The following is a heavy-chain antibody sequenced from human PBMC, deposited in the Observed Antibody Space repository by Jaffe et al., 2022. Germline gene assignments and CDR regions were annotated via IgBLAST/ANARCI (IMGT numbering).Heavy chain of an antibody. D-gene: IGHD7-27*01. V-gene: IGHV3-74*01. Sequence: EVQLVESGGGLVQPGGSLRLSCAASGFTITRYWMHWVRQAPGKGLVWVSRINSDGSNTNYADSVRGRFTISRDNSKNTLFLLMNSLRAEDTAVYYCAKPGDGWDGFHIWGQGTMVTVSS. CDR1: GFTITRYW. CDR3: AKPGDGWDGFHI. J-gene: IGHJ3*02. CDR2: INSDGSNT.